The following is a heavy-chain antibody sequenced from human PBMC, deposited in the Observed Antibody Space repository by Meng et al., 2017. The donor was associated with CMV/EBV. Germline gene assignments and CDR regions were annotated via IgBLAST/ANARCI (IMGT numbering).Heavy chain of an antibody. Sequence: GESLKISCAASGFTFSSYSMNWVRQAPGKGLEWVSSISSSSSYIYYADSVKGRFTISRDNAKNSLYLQMNSLRAEDTAVYYCARRMGKGEWELLGPTLEDAFDIWRQGTMVTVSS. J-gene: IGHJ3*02. CDR2: ISSSSSYI. CDR1: GFTFSSYS. V-gene: IGHV3-21*01. CDR3: ARRMGKGEWELLGPTLEDAFDI. D-gene: IGHD1-26*01.